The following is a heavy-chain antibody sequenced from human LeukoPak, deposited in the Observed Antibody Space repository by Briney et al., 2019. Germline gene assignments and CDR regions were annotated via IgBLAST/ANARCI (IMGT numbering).Heavy chain of an antibody. CDR3: ARDRGSQPFIDY. CDR1: VGSISSYY. Sequence: SETLSLTCTVSVGSISSYYWSWIRQPPGKGLEWIGYIYYSGSTNYNPSLKSRVTISVDTSKNQFSLKLSSVTAADTAVYYCARDRGSQPFIDYWGQGTLVTVSS. V-gene: IGHV4-59*01. CDR2: IYYSGST. J-gene: IGHJ4*02. D-gene: IGHD1-26*01.